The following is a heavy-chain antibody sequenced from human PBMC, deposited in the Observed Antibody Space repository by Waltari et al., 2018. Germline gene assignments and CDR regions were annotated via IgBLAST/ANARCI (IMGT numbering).Heavy chain of an antibody. Sequence: EVQLVESGGGLVQPGGSLRLSCLVSGFPFSDYWMSWVRQAPGKWLEWVANIKQDGSDIYYADSVKGRFTISRDNAKNSLYLQMNSLRAEDTAVYYCARDVGNVGGNYWGQGTLVTVSS. CDR1: GFPFSDYW. J-gene: IGHJ4*02. V-gene: IGHV3-7*01. CDR3: ARDVGNVGGNY. D-gene: IGHD3-10*01. CDR2: IKQDGSDI.